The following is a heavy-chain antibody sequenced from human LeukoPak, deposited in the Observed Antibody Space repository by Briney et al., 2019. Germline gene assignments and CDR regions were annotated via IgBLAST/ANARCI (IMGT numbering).Heavy chain of an antibody. CDR2: ISGSGGST. J-gene: IGHJ5*02. D-gene: IGHD3-10*01. V-gene: IGHV3-23*01. CDR1: GFTFSSYG. Sequence: GGTLRLSCAASGFTFSSYGMSWVRQAPGKGLQWVSAISGSGGSTYYADSVKGRFTISRDNAKSSLYLQMNSLRAEDTALYYCAKDYLVYGSGGTAGFDPWGQGTLVTVSS. CDR3: AKDYLVYGSGGTAGFDP.